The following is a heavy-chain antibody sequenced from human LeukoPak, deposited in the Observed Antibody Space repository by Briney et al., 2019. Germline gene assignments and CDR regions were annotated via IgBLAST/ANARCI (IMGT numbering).Heavy chain of an antibody. CDR1: GGAFSSYA. J-gene: IGHJ4*02. D-gene: IGHD2-15*01. CDR3: ACRGGKGAFDY. CDR2: IIPILGIA. V-gene: IGHV1-69*04. Sequence: ASVKVSCKASGGAFSSYAISWVRQAPGQGLEWMGRIIPILGIANYAQKFQGRVTITADKSTSTAYMELSSLRSEDTAVYYCACRGGKGAFDYWGQGTLVTVSS.